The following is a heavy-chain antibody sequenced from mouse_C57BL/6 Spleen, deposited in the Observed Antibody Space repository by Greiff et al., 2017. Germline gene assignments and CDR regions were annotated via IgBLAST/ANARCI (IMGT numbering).Heavy chain of an antibody. CDR1: GYTFTSYW. D-gene: IGHD2-4*01. CDR2: IYPSDSET. J-gene: IGHJ4*01. Sequence: QVQLKQPGAELVRPGSSVKLSCKASGYTFTSYWMDWVKQRPGQGLEWIGNIYPSDSETHYNQKFKDKATLTVDISSSTAYMQLSSLTSEDSAVYYCARLHYDYDEPYAMDYWGQGTSVTVSS. V-gene: IGHV1-61*01. CDR3: ARLHYDYDEPYAMDY.